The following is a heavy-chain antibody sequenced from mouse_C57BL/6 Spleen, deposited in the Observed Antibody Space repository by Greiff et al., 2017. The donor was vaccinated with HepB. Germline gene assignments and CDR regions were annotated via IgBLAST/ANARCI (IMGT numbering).Heavy chain of an antibody. Sequence: QVQLQQPGAELVMPGASVKLSCKASGYNFTSYWMHWVKQRPGQGLEWIGEIDPSDSYTKYNQKFKGKSTLTVDKSSSTAYMQLSSLTSEDSAVYYCARHDVYYAMDYWGQGTSVTVSS. CDR1: GYNFTSYW. D-gene: IGHD2-12*01. V-gene: IGHV1-69*01. CDR3: ARHDVYYAMDY. J-gene: IGHJ4*01. CDR2: IDPSDSYT.